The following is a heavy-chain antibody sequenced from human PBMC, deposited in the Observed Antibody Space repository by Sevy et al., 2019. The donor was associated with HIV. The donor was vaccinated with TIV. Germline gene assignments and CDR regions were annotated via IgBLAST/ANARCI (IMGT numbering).Heavy chain of an antibody. J-gene: IGHJ6*02. CDR3: AKVLARGVAVAGTAWGMDV. D-gene: IGHD6-19*01. CDR2: ISGSGGTA. CDR1: GFTVTKYA. Sequence: GGSLRLSCAASGFTVTKYAMNWVRQAPGKGLEWVSAISGSGGTAYYADSVQGRLTISRDKSKNTLYLQMNSLRAEDTAVYYCAKVLARGVAVAGTAWGMDVWGQGTTVTVSS. V-gene: IGHV3-23*01.